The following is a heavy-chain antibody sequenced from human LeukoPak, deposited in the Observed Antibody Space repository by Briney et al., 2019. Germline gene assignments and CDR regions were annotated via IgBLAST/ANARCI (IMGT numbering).Heavy chain of an antibody. J-gene: IGHJ4*02. CDR2: ISGDGVST. V-gene: IGHV3-43*02. CDR1: GLPIADFA. CDR3: AKESGKFDY. Sequence: GGSLRLSCVASGLPIADFAMHWVRQAPGRDLEWVSLISGDGVSTFYADSVKGRFSISRDNSKNSLYLEMNSLRTADADMYYCAKESGKFDYWGQGTLVAVSS.